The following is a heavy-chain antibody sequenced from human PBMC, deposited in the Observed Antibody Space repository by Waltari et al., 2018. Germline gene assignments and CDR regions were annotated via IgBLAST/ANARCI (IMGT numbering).Heavy chain of an antibody. V-gene: IGHV4-61*02. D-gene: IGHD1-26*01. CDR2: IYTSGST. CDR1: GGSISSGSYY. Sequence: QVQLQESGPGLVKPSQTLSLTCTVSGGSISSGSYYWSWIRQPAGKGLEWIGRIYTSGSTNYNPSLNMRVTISVDTSKNQFSLKLSSVTAADTAVYYCARARGLIGSYDNWFDPWGQGTLGTVSS. CDR3: ARARGLIGSYDNWFDP. J-gene: IGHJ5*02.